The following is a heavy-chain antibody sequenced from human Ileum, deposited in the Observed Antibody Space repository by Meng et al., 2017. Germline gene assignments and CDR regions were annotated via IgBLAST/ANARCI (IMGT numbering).Heavy chain of an antibody. J-gene: IGHJ4*02. CDR3: ARTRRGSSGWYMGY. CDR2: INHSGST. CDR1: GGSFSGYY. D-gene: IGHD6-19*01. V-gene: IGHV4-34*01. Sequence: AQLQQWGAGLLKPSETLSLTCAVYGGSFSGYYWSWIRQPPGKGLEWIGEINHSGSTNYNPSLKSRVTISVDTSKNQFSLKLSSVTAADTAVYYCARTRRGSSGWYMGYWGQGTLVTVSS.